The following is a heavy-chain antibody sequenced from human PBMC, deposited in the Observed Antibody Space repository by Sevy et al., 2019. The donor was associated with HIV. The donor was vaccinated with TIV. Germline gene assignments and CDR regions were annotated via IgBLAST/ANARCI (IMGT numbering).Heavy chain of an antibody. CDR2: ISYDGSNK. J-gene: IGHJ6*02. Sequence: GGSLRLSCAASGFTFSSYGMHWVRQAPGKGLEWVAVISYDGSNKYYADSVKGRFTISRDNSKNTLYLQMNSLRAEDTAVYYCAKEGRDGYNRPKGIGFYYYYCMDVWGQGTTVTVSS. CDR3: AKEGRDGYNRPKGIGFYYYYCMDV. D-gene: IGHD5-12*01. V-gene: IGHV3-30*18. CDR1: GFTFSSYG.